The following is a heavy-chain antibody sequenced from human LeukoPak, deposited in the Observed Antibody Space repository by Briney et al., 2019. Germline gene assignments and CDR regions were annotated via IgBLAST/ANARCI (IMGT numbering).Heavy chain of an antibody. Sequence: GASVKVSCKTSGYTFTSFHMHWVRQAPGQGLEWMGIINPSGGSTSYAQKFQGRVTMTRDTSTSTVYMELSSLRSEDTAVYYCARDESGSYYFDYWGQGTLVTVSS. V-gene: IGHV1-46*01. CDR2: INPSGGST. CDR1: GYTFTSFH. CDR3: ARDESGSYYFDY. J-gene: IGHJ4*02. D-gene: IGHD1-26*01.